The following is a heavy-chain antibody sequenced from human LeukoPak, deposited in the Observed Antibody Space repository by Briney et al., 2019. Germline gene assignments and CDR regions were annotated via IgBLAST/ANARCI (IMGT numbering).Heavy chain of an antibody. CDR1: GYTFTSYD. CDR2: MNSNSGNT. D-gene: IGHD5-18*01. CDR3: AREFGGYSYGTRKPFDY. V-gene: IGHV1-8*01. J-gene: IGHJ4*02. Sequence: GASVKVSCKASGYTFTSYDINWVRQATGQGLEWMGWMNSNSGNTGYAQKFQGRVTMTRNTSISTAYMELSSLRSEDTAVYYCAREFGGYSYGTRKPFDYWGEGTLVTVSS.